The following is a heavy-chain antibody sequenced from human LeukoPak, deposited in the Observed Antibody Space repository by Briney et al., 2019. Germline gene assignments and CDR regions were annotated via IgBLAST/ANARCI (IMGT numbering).Heavy chain of an antibody. V-gene: IGHV3-21*01. Sequence: GGSLRLSCAASGFTFSSYSMNWVRQAPGKGLEWVSSISSSSSYIYYADSVKGRFTISRDNARNSLYLQMNSLRAEDTAVYYCARDGSNSNWFDPWGQGTLVTVSS. CDR3: ARDGSNSNWFDP. CDR1: GFTFSSYS. D-gene: IGHD4-11*01. CDR2: ISSSSSYI. J-gene: IGHJ5*02.